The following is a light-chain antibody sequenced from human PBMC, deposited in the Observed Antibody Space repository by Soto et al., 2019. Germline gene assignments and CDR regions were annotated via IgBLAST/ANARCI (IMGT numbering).Light chain of an antibody. CDR3: QQYGASERT. CDR2: GAF. J-gene: IGKJ1*01. CDR1: QWVNNY. V-gene: IGKV3-20*01. Sequence: EIVLTQSPGTLSLSPGERATLSCRASQWVNNYLAWYQQKPGQAPRLVIHGAFSRATGIPDRFSGSGSGTDFTLAISRLEPEDFAVYYCQQYGASERTFGQGTKVDIK.